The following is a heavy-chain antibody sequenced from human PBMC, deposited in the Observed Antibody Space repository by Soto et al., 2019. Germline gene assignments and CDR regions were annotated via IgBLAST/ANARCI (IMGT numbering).Heavy chain of an antibody. Sequence: SVTLSLTCTASGYSISSGSYWGWIRQPPGKGPEWIASIYHGGTTFYNPSLKSRVTVSVDTSTTQFSLKLRSMTAADTAVYYCASAHVMVVAGRALDYWGYGTLVTVSS. CDR2: IYHGGTT. V-gene: IGHV4-38-2*02. CDR3: ASAHVMVVAGRALDY. J-gene: IGHJ4*03. D-gene: IGHD6-19*01. CDR1: GYSISSGSY.